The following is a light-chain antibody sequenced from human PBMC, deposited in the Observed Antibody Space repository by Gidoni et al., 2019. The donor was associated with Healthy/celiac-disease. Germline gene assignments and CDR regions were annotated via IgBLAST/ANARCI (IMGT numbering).Light chain of an antibody. Sequence: AIRMTQSPSSFSASTGDRVTITCRASQGISSYLAWYQQKPGKVPKLLIYAASTLQSGVPSRFSGSGSGTDFTLTISCLQSEDFATYYCQQYYSYPRTFXQXTKVEIK. CDR1: QGISSY. CDR3: QQYYSYPRT. V-gene: IGKV1-8*01. J-gene: IGKJ1*01. CDR2: AAS.